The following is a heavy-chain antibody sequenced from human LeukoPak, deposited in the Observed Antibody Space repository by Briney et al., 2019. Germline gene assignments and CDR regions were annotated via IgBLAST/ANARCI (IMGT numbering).Heavy chain of an antibody. CDR2: IYYSGST. CDR3: ASSHYYDSSGSIDY. V-gene: IGHV4-59*01. J-gene: IGHJ4*02. CDR1: GGSISSYY. Sequence: SETLSLTCTVSGGSISSYYWSWLRQPPGKGLEWIGYIYYSGSTNYNPSLKSRVTISVDTSKNQFSLKLSSVTAADTAVYYCASSHYYDSSGSIDYWGQGTLVTVSS. D-gene: IGHD3-22*01.